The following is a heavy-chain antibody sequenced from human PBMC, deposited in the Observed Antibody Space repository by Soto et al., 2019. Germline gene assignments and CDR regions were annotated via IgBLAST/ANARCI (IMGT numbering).Heavy chain of an antibody. V-gene: IGHV4-39*01. CDR3: ATTKGTVTTSYYYYMDV. D-gene: IGHD4-17*01. CDR1: GGSISSSSYY. J-gene: IGHJ6*03. CDR2: IYYSGST. Sequence: NPSETLSLTCTVSGGSISSSSYYWGWIRQPPGKGLEWIGSIYYSGSTYYNPSLKSRVTISVDTSKNQFSLKLSSVTAADTAVYYCATTKGTVTTSYYYYMDVWGKGTTVTVSS.